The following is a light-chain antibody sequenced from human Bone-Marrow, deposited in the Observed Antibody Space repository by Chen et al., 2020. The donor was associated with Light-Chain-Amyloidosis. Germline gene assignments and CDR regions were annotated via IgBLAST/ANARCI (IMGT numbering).Light chain of an antibody. CDR1: SSDVGDYNF. Sequence: QSALTQPASVSGSPGQSITISCTGTSSDVGDYNFVSWYQQHPGKAPKLMIYDVTYLPSGVSNRFSGSKSGNTASLTISGLQAEDESDYYCSSYTSSNTVLFGGGTRLTVL. J-gene: IGLJ2*01. CDR3: SSYTSSNTVL. V-gene: IGLV2-14*03. CDR2: DVT.